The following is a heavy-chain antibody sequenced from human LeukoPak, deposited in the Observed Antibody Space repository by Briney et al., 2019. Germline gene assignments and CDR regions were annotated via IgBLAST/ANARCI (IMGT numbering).Heavy chain of an antibody. CDR1: GSTFTRSY. Sequence: ALLKASCSASGSTFTRSYMHWVRRAPGPGLEWMGWISPSSGGTNYAQKFQGRVTMTRDTSISTAYMELSRLRSDDTAVYYCARDVEEYCSSVSCYASDYWGQGTLVTVSS. D-gene: IGHD2-2*01. CDR3: ARDVEEYCSSVSCYASDY. V-gene: IGHV1-2*02. J-gene: IGHJ4*02. CDR2: ISPSSGGT.